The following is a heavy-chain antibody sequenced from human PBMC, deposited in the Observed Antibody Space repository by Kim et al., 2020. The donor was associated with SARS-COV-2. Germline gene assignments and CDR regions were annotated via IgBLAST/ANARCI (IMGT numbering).Heavy chain of an antibody. J-gene: IGHJ4*02. V-gene: IGHV5-51*01. CDR3: ARHSLTTGELDY. Sequence: RYKPSFQGQVTNAADKSISTAYLQWSSLKASDTAMYYCARHSLTTGELDYWGQGTLVTVSS. D-gene: IGHD4-4*01.